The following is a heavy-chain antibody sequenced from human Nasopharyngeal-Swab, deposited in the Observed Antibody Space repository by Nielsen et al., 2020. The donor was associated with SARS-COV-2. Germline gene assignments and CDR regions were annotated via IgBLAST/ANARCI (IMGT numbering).Heavy chain of an antibody. D-gene: IGHD4-17*01. V-gene: IGHV3-21*01. CDR1: GFTFSSYS. CDR3: ARVWGDYGSRLDS. CDR2: ISSSSSYI. J-gene: IGHJ4*02. Sequence: GESLKISCAASGFTFSSYSMNWVRQAPGKGLEWVSSISSSSSYIYYADSVKGRFTISRDNAKNSLYLQMNSQRAEDTAVYYCARVWGDYGSRLDSWGQGTLVTVSS.